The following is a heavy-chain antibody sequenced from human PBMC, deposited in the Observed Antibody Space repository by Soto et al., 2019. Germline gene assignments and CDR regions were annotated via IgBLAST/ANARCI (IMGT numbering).Heavy chain of an antibody. J-gene: IGHJ5*02. CDR3: ARVRCSSTSCWRDNWFDP. CDR1: GYTFTSYG. D-gene: IGHD2-2*01. Sequence: QVPLVQSGAEVKKPGASVKVSCKASGYTFTSYGISWVRQAPGQGLEWMGWISAYNGNTNYAQKLQGRVTMTTDTSTSTAYMELRSLRSDDTAVYYCARVRCSSTSCWRDNWFDPWGQGTLVTVSS. CDR2: ISAYNGNT. V-gene: IGHV1-18*04.